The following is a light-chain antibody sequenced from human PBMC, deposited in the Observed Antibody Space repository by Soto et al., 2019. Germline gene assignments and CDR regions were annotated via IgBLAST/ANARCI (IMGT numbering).Light chain of an antibody. CDR2: DAS. Sequence: EIVLTQSPATLSLSPGERDTLSCRASQSVSYYLAWYQQKPGQAPRLLIYDASNRATGIPARFSGSGSGTDFTLTISSLEPEDFAVYCCQQRGSWPITFGQGTRLEIK. CDR1: QSVSYY. J-gene: IGKJ5*01. V-gene: IGKV3-11*01. CDR3: QQRGSWPIT.